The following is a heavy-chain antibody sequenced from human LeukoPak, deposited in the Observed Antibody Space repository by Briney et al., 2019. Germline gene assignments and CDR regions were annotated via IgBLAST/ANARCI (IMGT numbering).Heavy chain of an antibody. D-gene: IGHD3-16*02. V-gene: IGHV1-46*01. CDR3: ARDHYDYVWASYRYTLDY. CDR1: GYTFTSYY. J-gene: IGHJ4*02. Sequence: ASVKVSCKASGYTFTSYYMHWVRQAHGQGLEWMGIINPSGGSTSYAQKFQGRVTMTRDTSTSTVYMELSSLRSEDTAVYYCARDHYDYVWASYRYTLDYWGQGTLVTVSS. CDR2: INPSGGST.